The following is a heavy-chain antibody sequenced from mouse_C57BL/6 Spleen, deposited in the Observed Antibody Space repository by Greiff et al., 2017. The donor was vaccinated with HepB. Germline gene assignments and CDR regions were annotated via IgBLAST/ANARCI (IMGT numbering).Heavy chain of an antibody. J-gene: IGHJ2*01. V-gene: IGHV5-9-1*02. Sequence: EVMLVESGAGLVKPGGSLKLSCAASGFTFSSYAMSWVRQTTEKRLEWVAYISSGGDYIYYADTVKGRFTISRDNARNTLYLQMSSLKSEDTAMYYCTRDGGKGNYDYWGQGTTLTVSS. CDR3: TRDGGKGNYDY. CDR2: ISSGGDYI. D-gene: IGHD2-1*01. CDR1: GFTFSSYA.